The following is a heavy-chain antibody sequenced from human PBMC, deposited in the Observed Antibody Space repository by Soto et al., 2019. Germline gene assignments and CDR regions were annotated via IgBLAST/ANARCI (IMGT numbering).Heavy chain of an antibody. CDR1: GVTFSTYD. CDR2: IGSAHDP. Sequence: GGSQRLSCAASGVTFSTYDMHWVRQVPGKGLEWVSAIGSAHDPYYLGSVKGRFSISRENAKNSLYLQMHSLTTGDTAVYYCARAYLGRLPRRADYYYALDVWGQGTTVTVSS. J-gene: IGHJ6*02. V-gene: IGHV3-13*05. D-gene: IGHD1-26*01. CDR3: ARAYLGRLPRRADYYYALDV.